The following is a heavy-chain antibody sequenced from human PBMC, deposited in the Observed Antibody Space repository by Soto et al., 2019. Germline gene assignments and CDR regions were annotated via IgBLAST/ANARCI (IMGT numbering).Heavy chain of an antibody. Sequence: QVQLQQSGPGLVKPSQTLSLTCAVSGDSVSSNNIAWNWLRQSPWIGLEWLGRTYYRSKWYNEYAVTVRSRITINLAASKNQFTLQLNSATPEDKAVYYCARGRWSTFDSWGQGAEVTVTS. CDR1: GDSVSSNNIA. J-gene: IGHJ4*02. CDR2: TYYRSKWYN. CDR3: ARGRWSTFDS. V-gene: IGHV6-1*01. D-gene: IGHD2-15*01.